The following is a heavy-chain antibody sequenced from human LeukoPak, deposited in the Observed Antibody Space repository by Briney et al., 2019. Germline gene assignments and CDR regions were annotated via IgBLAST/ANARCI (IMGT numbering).Heavy chain of an antibody. CDR1: GYTFTSYD. J-gene: IGHJ4*02. Sequence: HGASVKVSCKASGYTFTSYDINWVRQAPGQGLEWMGGIIPIFGTANYAQKFQGRVTITTDESTSTAYMELSSLRSEDTAVYCCARDPRPSGWPREFDYWGQGTLVTVSS. CDR2: IIPIFGTA. V-gene: IGHV1-69*05. CDR3: ARDPRPSGWPREFDY. D-gene: IGHD6-19*01.